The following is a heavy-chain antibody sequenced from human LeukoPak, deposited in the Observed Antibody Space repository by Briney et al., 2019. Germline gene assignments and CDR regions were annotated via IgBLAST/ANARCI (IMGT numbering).Heavy chain of an antibody. CDR3: AKGGGPSGYPPYYFES. Sequence: GGSLRLSCAASGFTFSSYSMNWVRQAPGKGLEWVSAVSGSGIKTYHADSVKGRFTISRDSSKNTLYLQMDSLRAEDTAVYYCAKGGGPSGYPPYYFESWGQGTLVTVSS. CDR2: VSGSGIKT. CDR1: GFTFSSYS. V-gene: IGHV3-23*01. J-gene: IGHJ4*02. D-gene: IGHD3-3*01.